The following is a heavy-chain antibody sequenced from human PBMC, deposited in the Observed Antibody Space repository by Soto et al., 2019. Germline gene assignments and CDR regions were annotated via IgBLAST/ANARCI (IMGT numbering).Heavy chain of an antibody. CDR1: GFTFVTYG. D-gene: IGHD1-26*01. CDR2: ISPYNGHT. CDR3: AREQRLLTGDYYYGMDV. J-gene: IGHJ6*02. V-gene: IGHV1-18*01. Sequence: QVQLVQSGAEVKKPGASVKVSCKASGFTFVTYGITWVRQAPGQGLEWMGWISPYNGHTIYAQKFQGRVTMTTDTSTSTAYLELRSLRSDDTAVYYCAREQRLLTGDYYYGMDVLGQGTTVTVSS.